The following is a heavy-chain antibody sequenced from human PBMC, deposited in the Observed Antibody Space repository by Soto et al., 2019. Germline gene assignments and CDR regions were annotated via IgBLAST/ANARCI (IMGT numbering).Heavy chain of an antibody. V-gene: IGHV3-15*07. J-gene: IGHJ4*02. CDR2: IKSKTDGGTT. Sequence: GGSLRLSCAASGFTFSNAWMNWVRQAPGKGLEWVGRIKSKTDGGTTDYAAPVKGRFTISRDDSKNTLYLQMNSLKTEDTAVYYCTLAWYSSSSDDYWGQGTLVTVSS. D-gene: IGHD6-6*01. CDR1: GFTFSNAW. CDR3: TLAWYSSSSDDY.